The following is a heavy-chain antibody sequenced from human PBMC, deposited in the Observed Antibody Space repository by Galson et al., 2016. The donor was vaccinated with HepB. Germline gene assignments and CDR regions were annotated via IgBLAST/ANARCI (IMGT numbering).Heavy chain of an antibody. D-gene: IGHD4-17*01. CDR1: GGSFSGYY. V-gene: IGHV4-34*01. CDR3: ARGDNPNYGDYASTYYYMDV. J-gene: IGHJ6*03. CDR2: INHSGST. Sequence: TLSLTCAVYGGSFSGYYWSWIRQPPGKGLEWIGEINHSGSTNYNPTLKSRVTISVDTSKNQFSLKLSSVTAADTAVYYCARGDNPNYGDYASTYYYMDVWGKGTTVTVSS.